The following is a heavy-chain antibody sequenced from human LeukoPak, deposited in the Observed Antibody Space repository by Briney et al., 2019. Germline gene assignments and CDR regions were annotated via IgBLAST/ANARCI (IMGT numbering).Heavy chain of an antibody. CDR2: IYSGGST. D-gene: IGHD3-22*01. V-gene: IGHV3-66*01. CDR3: ARVGYYYDSSGYYHVD. CDR1: GFTVSSNY. Sequence: GGSLRLSCAASGFTVSSNYMSWVRQAPGKGLEWVSVIYSGGSTYYADSVKGRFTISRDNSKNTLYLQMNSLRAEDTAVYYCARVGYYYDSSGYYHVDWGQGTLVTVSS. J-gene: IGHJ4*02.